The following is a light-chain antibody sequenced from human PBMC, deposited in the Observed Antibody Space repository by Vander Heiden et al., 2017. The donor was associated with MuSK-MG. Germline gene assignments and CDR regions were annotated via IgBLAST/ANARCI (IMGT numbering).Light chain of an antibody. CDR3: QQRSNWPRT. V-gene: IGKV3-11*01. CDR1: QSVSSY. J-gene: IGKJ1*01. CDR2: DAS. Sequence: EIFLTPSPATLSLSPRERATLSCRASQSVSSYLAWYQQKPGQAPRLLIYDASNRATGIPARFSGSGSGTDFTLTISSLEPEDFAVYYCQQRSNWPRTFGQGTKVEIK.